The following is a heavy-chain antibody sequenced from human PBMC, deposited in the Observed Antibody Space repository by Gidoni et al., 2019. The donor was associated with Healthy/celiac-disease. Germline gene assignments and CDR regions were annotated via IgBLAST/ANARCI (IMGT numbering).Heavy chain of an antibody. V-gene: IGHV1-46*01. CDR1: EYTCPSDY. CDR3: ARDGGNSARRQPPHD. Sequence: QVKLVQSGAAATEPGASVKLARRGAEYTCPSDYMHWVGQAPGQGREWMGIINPSGGSTSYAQKFQGRVTMTRDTSTSTVYMELSSLRSEDTAVYYCARDGGNSARRQPPHDWGQGTLVTVSS. CDR2: INPSGGST. J-gene: IGHJ4*02. D-gene: IGHD3-16*01.